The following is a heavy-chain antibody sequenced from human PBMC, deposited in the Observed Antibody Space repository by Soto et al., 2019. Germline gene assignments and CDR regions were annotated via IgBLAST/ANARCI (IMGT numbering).Heavy chain of an antibody. CDR1: GFTFYTSA. V-gene: IGHV3-30*03. Sequence: QVQLVESGGGVVQPGRSLRLSCAASGFTFYTSALHWVRQAPGKGLEWVTFISYDGNSKYYTDSVKGRFTISRDNSKNXXXXXXXXLRAEDTAVYYCAMRVGATDYWGQGTLVIVSS. CDR2: ISYDGNSK. CDR3: AMRVGATDY. D-gene: IGHD1-26*01. J-gene: IGHJ4*02.